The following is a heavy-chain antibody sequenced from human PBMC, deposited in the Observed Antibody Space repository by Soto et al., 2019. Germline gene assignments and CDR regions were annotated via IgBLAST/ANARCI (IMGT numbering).Heavy chain of an antibody. CDR1: GGTFSSYA. D-gene: IGHD2-8*01. CDR2: IIPIFGTA. J-gene: IGHJ4*02. CDR3: ATGGGLYYLSTSFDY. Sequence: SVKVSCKASGGTFSSYAISWVRQAPGQGLEWMGGIIPIFGTANYAQKFQGRVTITADESTSTAYMELSSLRSEDTAVYYCATGGGLYYLSTSFDYWGQGTLVTVSS. V-gene: IGHV1-69*13.